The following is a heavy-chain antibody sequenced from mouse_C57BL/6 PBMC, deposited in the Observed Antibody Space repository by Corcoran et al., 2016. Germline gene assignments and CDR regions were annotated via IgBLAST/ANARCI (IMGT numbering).Heavy chain of an antibody. CDR1: GYTFTTYG. J-gene: IGHJ2*01. CDR2: INTSSGVP. Sequence: QIQLVQSGTELKKTGETVKNSCKASGYTFTTYGMSWVKQAPGKGLKWMGGINTSSGVPTYADDFKGRFAFSLETSASTAYMQINNLKNEDTATYFCARRATVVPYYFDYWGKGTTLT. V-gene: IGHV9-3*01. CDR3: ARRATVVPYYFDY. D-gene: IGHD1-1*01.